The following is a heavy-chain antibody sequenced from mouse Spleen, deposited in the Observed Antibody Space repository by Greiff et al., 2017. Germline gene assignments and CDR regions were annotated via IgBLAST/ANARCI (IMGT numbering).Heavy chain of an antibody. Sequence: EVKLMESGGGLVKPGGSLKLSCAASGFTFSSYTMSWVRQTPAKRLEWVATISSGGGNTYYPDSVKGRFTISRDNARNTLYLQMSSLRSEDTAMYYCARHGDSNYFDYWGQGTTLTVSS. J-gene: IGHJ2*01. CDR3: ARHGDSNYFDY. CDR1: GFTFSSYT. D-gene: IGHD2-5*01. CDR2: ISSGGGNT. V-gene: IGHV5-9*04.